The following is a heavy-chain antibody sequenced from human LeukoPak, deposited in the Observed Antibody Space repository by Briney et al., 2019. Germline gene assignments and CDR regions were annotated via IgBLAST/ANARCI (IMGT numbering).Heavy chain of an antibody. Sequence: GGSLRLSCAASGFTFSSNGMNWVRQAPGKGLEWVSYISATGGTIYYADSVKGRFTISRDNAKNSLYLQMNSLRAEDTAVYYCARSYGQDYYDSSPEYWGQGTLVTVSS. D-gene: IGHD3-22*01. CDR3: ARSYGQDYYDSSPEY. J-gene: IGHJ4*02. CDR1: GFTFSSNG. CDR2: ISATGGTI. V-gene: IGHV3-48*04.